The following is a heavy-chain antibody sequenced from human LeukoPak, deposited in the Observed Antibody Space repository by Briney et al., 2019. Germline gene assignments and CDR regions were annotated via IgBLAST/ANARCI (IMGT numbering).Heavy chain of an antibody. CDR3: ARAGREDYYDSSGYFYYMDV. J-gene: IGHJ6*03. Sequence: GGSLRLSCAASGFNLDDYDMSWVRQVPGKGLEWVSGINWNGGSTGYADSVKGRFTISRDNAKNSLYLQMNSLRAEDTALYHCARAGREDYYDSSGYFYYMDVWGKGTTVTISS. CDR2: INWNGGST. CDR1: GFNLDDYD. V-gene: IGHV3-20*01. D-gene: IGHD3-22*01.